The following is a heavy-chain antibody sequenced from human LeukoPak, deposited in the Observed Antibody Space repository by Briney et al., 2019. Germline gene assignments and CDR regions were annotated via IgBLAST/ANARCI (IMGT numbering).Heavy chain of an antibody. V-gene: IGHV1-46*01. CDR3: AKVVDPYAPRYYYYGMDV. CDR2: INPSGGST. Sequence: GASVKVSCKASGYTFTSYYMHWVRQAPGQGLEWMGIINPSGGSTSYAQKFQGRVTMTRDTSTSTVYMELSSLSAEDTAVYYCAKVVDPYAPRYYYYGMDVWGQGTTVTVSS. D-gene: IGHD2-15*01. CDR1: GYTFTSYY. J-gene: IGHJ6*02.